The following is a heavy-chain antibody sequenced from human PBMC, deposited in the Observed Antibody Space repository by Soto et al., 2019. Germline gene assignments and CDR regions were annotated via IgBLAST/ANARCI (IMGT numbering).Heavy chain of an antibody. J-gene: IGHJ2*01. Sequence: QVQLVQSGAEVKKPGSSVKVSCKASGGAFSSYAISWVRQAPGQGLEWMGGNLPLFNISNYAQKFQGRVTITADEPTSTAYMDLSNLTSEDTXXXXXXXXRLGYGSWYFDLWGRGTLITVSS. V-gene: IGHV1-69*01. CDR3: XXXRLGYGSWYFDL. CDR2: NLPLFNIS. CDR1: GGAFSSYA. D-gene: IGHD3-10*01.